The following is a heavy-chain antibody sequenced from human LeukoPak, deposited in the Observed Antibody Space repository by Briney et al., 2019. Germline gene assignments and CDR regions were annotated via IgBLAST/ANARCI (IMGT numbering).Heavy chain of an antibody. V-gene: IGHV3-23*01. CDR2: ISGSGGST. D-gene: IGHD5-18*01. Sequence: GGSLRLSCAASGFTFSSYAMSWVRQAPGKGLEWVSAISGSGGSTYYADSVKGRFTISRDNSKNTLYLQMNSLIAEDTAVYYCAKGLTAMLNFYFDYWGQGTLVTVSS. J-gene: IGHJ4*02. CDR1: GFTFSSYA. CDR3: AKGLTAMLNFYFDY.